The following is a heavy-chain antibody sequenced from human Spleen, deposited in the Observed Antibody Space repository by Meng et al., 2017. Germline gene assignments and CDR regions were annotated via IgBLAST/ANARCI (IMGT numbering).Heavy chain of an antibody. CDR2: ISSSGSTI. Sequence: GESLKISCAASGFTFSSYEMNWVRQAPGKGLEWVSYISSSGSTIYYADSVKGRFTISRDNAKNSLFLQLNSLRAEDTAIYYCARAADFWSGYYKNAMDVWGQGTTVTVSS. J-gene: IGHJ6*02. D-gene: IGHD3-3*01. CDR1: GFTFSSYE. V-gene: IGHV3-48*03. CDR3: ARAADFWSGYYKNAMDV.